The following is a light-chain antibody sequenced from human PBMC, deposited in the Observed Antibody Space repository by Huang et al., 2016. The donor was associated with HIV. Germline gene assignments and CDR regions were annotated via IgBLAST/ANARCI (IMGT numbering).Light chain of an antibody. CDR2: GSS. V-gene: IGKV3-15*01. CDR3: QQYNNWPMYT. Sequence: EIVMTQSPVTLSVSPGERATLSCRASESIGNNLAWYQQKPGQAPSRLMYGSSTRAAAVPARFSCSGSGTEFTLTISSPQSEDFAVYFCQQYNNWPMYTFGQGTKLEIK. J-gene: IGKJ2*01. CDR1: ESIGNN.